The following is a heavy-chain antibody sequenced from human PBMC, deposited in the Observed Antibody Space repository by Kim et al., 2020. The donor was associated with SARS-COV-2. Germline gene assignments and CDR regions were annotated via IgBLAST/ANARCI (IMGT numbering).Heavy chain of an antibody. J-gene: IGHJ4*02. CDR2: ISYDGSNK. CDR3: ARFPKTYYYDSSGYYNFDY. Sequence: GGSLRLSCAASGFTFSSYAMHWVRQAPGKGLEWVAVISYDGSNKYYADSVKGRFTISRDNSKNTLYLQMNSLRAEDTAVYYCARFPKTYYYDSSGYYNFDYWGQGTLVTVSS. CDR1: GFTFSSYA. V-gene: IGHV3-30*04. D-gene: IGHD3-22*01.